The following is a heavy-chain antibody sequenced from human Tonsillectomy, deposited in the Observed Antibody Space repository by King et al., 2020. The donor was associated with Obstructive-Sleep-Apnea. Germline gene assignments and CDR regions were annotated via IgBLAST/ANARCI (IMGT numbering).Heavy chain of an antibody. Sequence: VQLVESGGGLVKPGGSLRLSCAASGFTFSTYNMNGVRQAPGKGLDWFSCISSIKVYIHYAESGKGRFTISSDNAKNSLYLQINSLRPEDTSIYSCARALWTTVTTLGYWGQGALVTVSS. D-gene: IGHD4-17*01. CDR2: ISSIKVYI. V-gene: IGHV3-21*01. J-gene: IGHJ4*02. CDR1: GFTFSTYN. CDR3: ARALWTTVTTLGY.